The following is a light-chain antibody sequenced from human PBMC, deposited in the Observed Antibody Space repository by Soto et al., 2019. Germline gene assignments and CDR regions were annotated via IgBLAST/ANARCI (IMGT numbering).Light chain of an antibody. V-gene: IGLV2-23*02. Sequence: QSALTQPASVSGSPGQSITISCTGTSSDVGSYNLVSWFQQHPGKAPKLMIYEVSKRPSGVSNRFSGSKSGNTASLTISRLQAEDEADYYCCSYAGSGWVFGGGTKLT. J-gene: IGLJ3*02. CDR3: CSYAGSGWV. CDR1: SSDVGSYNL. CDR2: EVS.